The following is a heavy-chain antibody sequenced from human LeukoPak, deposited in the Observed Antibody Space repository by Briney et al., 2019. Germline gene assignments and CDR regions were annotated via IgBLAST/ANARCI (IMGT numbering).Heavy chain of an antibody. D-gene: IGHD6-19*01. Sequence: PGGSLRLSCAASGFTFSSHGMSWVRQAPGKGLEWVSSITSGGSTHYADSVKGRFTISRDNSKNTLFLQMHSLRAEDTAVYYCATDRAYSSYYFDYWGQGTLVTVSS. CDR1: GFTFSSHG. CDR2: ITSGGST. V-gene: IGHV3-23*01. CDR3: ATDRAYSSYYFDY. J-gene: IGHJ4*02.